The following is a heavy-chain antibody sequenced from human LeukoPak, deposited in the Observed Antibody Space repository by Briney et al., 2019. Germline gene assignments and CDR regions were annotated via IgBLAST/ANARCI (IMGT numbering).Heavy chain of an antibody. CDR1: GFTFDDYT. V-gene: IGHV3-43*01. CDR3: ARDRTAEAGNDYYMGV. D-gene: IGHD6-13*01. CDR2: ITWDGGTT. Sequence: GRSLRLSCAASGFTFDDYTMHWVRQPPGKGLEWISLITWDGGTTYYADSVRGRFTISRDNSKNSLFLRMNSLRPEDTALYYCARDRTAEAGNDYYMGVWGNGTTVIVSS. J-gene: IGHJ6*03.